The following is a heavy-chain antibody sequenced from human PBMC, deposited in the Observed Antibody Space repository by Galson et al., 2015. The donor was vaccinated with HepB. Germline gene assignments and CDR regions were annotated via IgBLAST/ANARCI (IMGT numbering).Heavy chain of an antibody. V-gene: IGHV3-48*01. Sequence: SLRLSCAASGFTFNTYNMNWVRQAPGKGLEWVSYISSSSSTLSYADSVKGRFTISRDNAKNSLYLQMNSLRTEDTAVYYCAREESGSSWYGVDYYCYMDVWGEGTTVTVSS. D-gene: IGHD6-13*01. J-gene: IGHJ6*03. CDR3: AREESGSSWYGVDYYCYMDV. CDR1: GFTFNTYN. CDR2: ISSSSSTL.